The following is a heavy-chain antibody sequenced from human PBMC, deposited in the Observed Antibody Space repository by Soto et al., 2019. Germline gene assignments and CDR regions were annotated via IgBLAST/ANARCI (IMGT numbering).Heavy chain of an antibody. CDR3: ARVRIAVAGIADYYYGMDV. Sequence: ASVKGSCRSSGYTFTGYYMHWVRQAPGQVLEWMGWINPNSGGTNYAQKFQGWVTMTRDTSISTAYMELSRLRSDDTAVYYCARVRIAVAGIADYYYGMDVWGQGTTVTVSS. V-gene: IGHV1-2*04. CDR1: GYTFTGYY. J-gene: IGHJ6*02. D-gene: IGHD6-19*01. CDR2: INPNSGGT.